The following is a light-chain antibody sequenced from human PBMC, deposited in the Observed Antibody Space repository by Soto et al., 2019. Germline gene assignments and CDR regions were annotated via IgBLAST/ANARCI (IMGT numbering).Light chain of an antibody. CDR2: DDN. V-gene: IGLV1-51*01. CDR3: GAWDDSLKVYV. Sequence: QSVLTQPPSVSAAPGQDVTISCSGSSSNLAYNSLSWYQQLPGTAPKLLIYDDNKRPSGIPARFSGSKSGTSATLGITGLETGDEADYYCGAWDDSLKVYVFGSGTKVTVL. J-gene: IGLJ1*01. CDR1: SSNLAYNS.